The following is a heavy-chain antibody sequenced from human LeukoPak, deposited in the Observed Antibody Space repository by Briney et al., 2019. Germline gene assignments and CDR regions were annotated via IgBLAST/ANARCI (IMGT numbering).Heavy chain of an antibody. CDR1: GFTFSTYE. CDR3: ARLRKQYYDTSAYYRYLDY. V-gene: IGHV3-48*03. CDR2: ISSSGNVI. Sequence: PGGSLRLSCAASGFTFSTYEMTWVRQAPGKGLEWVSYISSSGNVIYYADSVKGRSTISRDNAKNSLYLQMNSLRAEDTAVYYCARLRKQYYDTSAYYRYLDYWGQGTLVTVSS. J-gene: IGHJ4*02. D-gene: IGHD3-22*01.